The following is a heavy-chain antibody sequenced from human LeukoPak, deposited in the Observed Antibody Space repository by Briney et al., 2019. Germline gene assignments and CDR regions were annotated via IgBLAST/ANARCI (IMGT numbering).Heavy chain of an antibody. V-gene: IGHV3-48*04. J-gene: IGHJ3*02. CDR1: GFTFSSYS. CDR2: ISTSGNSI. Sequence: GGSLRLSCAASGFTFSSYSMNWVRQAPGKGLEWVSYISTSGNSIYYADSVKGRFTISRDNAKNSPFLQMNSLRAEDTAVYYCAKEAFDIWGQGTMVTVSS. CDR3: AKEAFDI.